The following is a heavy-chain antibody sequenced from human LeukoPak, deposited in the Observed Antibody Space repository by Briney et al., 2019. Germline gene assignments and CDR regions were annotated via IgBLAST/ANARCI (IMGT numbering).Heavy chain of an antibody. D-gene: IGHD2-15*01. J-gene: IGHJ6*02. Sequence: GSLRLSCAASGFTFSSYGMHWVRQAPGKGLEWVAVISYDGSNKYYADSVKGRFTISRDNSKNTLYLQMNSLRAEDTAVYYCARSRIYYYGMDVWGQGTTVTVSS. CDR2: ISYDGSNK. CDR1: GFTFSSYG. CDR3: ARSRIYYYGMDV. V-gene: IGHV3-30*03.